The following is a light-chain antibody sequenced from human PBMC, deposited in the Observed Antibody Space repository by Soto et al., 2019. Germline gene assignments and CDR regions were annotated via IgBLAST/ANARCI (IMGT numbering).Light chain of an antibody. Sequence: IPLTQSPSSLSASVGDRVTITCRASQGISSYFAWYQQKPGKAPKLLIYAASTLQSGVPSRFSGSGSGTDFTLTISSLQPEDFATYYCQQLNSYPPYTFGQGTKLEIK. CDR3: QQLNSYPPYT. CDR1: QGISSY. J-gene: IGKJ2*01. CDR2: AAS. V-gene: IGKV1-9*01.